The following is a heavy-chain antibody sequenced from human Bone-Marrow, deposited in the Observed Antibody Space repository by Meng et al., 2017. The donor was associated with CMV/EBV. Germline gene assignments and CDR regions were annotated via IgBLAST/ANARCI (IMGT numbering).Heavy chain of an antibody. Sequence: GESLKISCAASGFTFSSCSMNWVRQAPGKGLEWISYISSSSKSIYYADSMKGRFTISRDNAKNSLYLQMNSLRAEDMAVYYCARGESGYPLYYYYGMDVWGQGTTVTVSS. J-gene: IGHJ6*02. CDR1: GFTFSSCS. CDR3: ARGESGYPLYYYYGMDV. V-gene: IGHV3-48*04. CDR2: ISSSSKSI. D-gene: IGHD3-22*01.